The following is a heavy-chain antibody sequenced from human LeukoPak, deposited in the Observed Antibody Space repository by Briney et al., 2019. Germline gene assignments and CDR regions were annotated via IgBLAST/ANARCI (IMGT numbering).Heavy chain of an antibody. D-gene: IGHD3-16*02. Sequence: SETLSLTCAVYGGSFSGYYWSWIRQPPGKGLEWIGEINYSGSTNYNPSLKSRVTISVDTSKNQFSLKLSSVTAADTAVYYCTTHYVWGSYRYERNYWGQGTLVTVSS. V-gene: IGHV4-34*01. J-gene: IGHJ4*02. CDR1: GGSFSGYY. CDR3: TTHYVWGSYRYERNY. CDR2: INYSGST.